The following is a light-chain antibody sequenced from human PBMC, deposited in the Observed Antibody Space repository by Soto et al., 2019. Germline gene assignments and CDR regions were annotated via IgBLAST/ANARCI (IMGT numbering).Light chain of an antibody. Sequence: EIVLTQSPGTLSLSPGERATLSCRASQSVSSSYLAWYHQKPGQAPRLLIYGASSRATGIPDRFSGSGSGTDFTLTISRLEPEDFAVYYCQQYGSSRPWTFGQGTKLEIK. V-gene: IGKV3-20*01. CDR1: QSVSSSY. CDR3: QQYGSSRPWT. J-gene: IGKJ2*02. CDR2: GAS.